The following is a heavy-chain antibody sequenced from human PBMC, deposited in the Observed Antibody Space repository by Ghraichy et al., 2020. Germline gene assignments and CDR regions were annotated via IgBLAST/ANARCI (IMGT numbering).Heavy chain of an antibody. V-gene: IGHV3-23*01. CDR2: ISGSGGST. D-gene: IGHD3-22*01. Sequence: GGSLRLSCAASGFTFSSYAMSWVRQAPGKGLEWVSAISGSGGSTYYADSVKGRFTISRDNSKNTLYLQMNSLRAEDTAVYYCAKSLGAQRYYYDSSNHLEYFQHWGQGTLVTVSS. J-gene: IGHJ1*01. CDR3: AKSLGAQRYYYDSSNHLEYFQH. CDR1: GFTFSSYA.